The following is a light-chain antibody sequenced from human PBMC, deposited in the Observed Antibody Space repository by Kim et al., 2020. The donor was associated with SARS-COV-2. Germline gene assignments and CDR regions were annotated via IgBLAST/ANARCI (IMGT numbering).Light chain of an antibody. CDR3: QKYNNAPIT. J-gene: IGKJ5*01. Sequence: ASVGDRVVITCRASQEISSYLAWYQQKPGEAPKLLIYEASSLQSGVPPRFSGSGFGTDFTLTISSLQPEDVATYYCQKYNNAPITFGQGTRLEIK. CDR2: EAS. V-gene: IGKV1-27*01. CDR1: QEISSY.